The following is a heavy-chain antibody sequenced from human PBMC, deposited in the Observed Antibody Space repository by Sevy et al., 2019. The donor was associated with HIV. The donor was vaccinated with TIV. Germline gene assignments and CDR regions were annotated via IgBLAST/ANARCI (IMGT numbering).Heavy chain of an antibody. J-gene: IGHJ6*02. D-gene: IGHD2-15*01. Sequence: GGSLRLSCAASGFTFSTYAMSWVRQAPGKGLEWVSAISGSAGSTYYADLVKGRFTISMDKSKNTLYMQMNSLRAEDTAVYYCAKGDRTFYGLDVWGQGTTVTVSS. CDR1: GFTFSTYA. CDR2: ISGSAGST. V-gene: IGHV3-23*01. CDR3: AKGDRTFYGLDV.